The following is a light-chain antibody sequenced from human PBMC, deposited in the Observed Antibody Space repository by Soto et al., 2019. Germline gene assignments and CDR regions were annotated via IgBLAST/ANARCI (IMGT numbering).Light chain of an antibody. CDR3: QQYDNLPLT. CDR2: DAS. CDR1: QDITNY. J-gene: IGKJ4*02. V-gene: IGKV1-33*01. Sequence: DIQMTQSPSSLSASVGDRVTITCQASQDITNYLNWYQHKPGKAPKLLIYDASHLERGVPSRFSGSGSETDFTLTISSLQREDVATYYCQQYDNLPLTFGGGTKVEI.